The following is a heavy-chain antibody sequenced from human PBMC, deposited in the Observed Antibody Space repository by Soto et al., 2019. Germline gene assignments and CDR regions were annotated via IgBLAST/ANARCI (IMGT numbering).Heavy chain of an antibody. CDR1: GGSFSGYY. V-gene: IGHV4-34*01. J-gene: IGHJ4*02. CDR2: INQSGGT. Sequence: QVQLQQWGAGLLKPSETLSLTCAVYGGSFSGYYWSWIRQPPGKGLEWIGEINQSGGTHYNPSLKSRVTISVDTSKNQFALKLSSVTATDTAVYYCARGRSITMLRGAPPAYWGQGTLVTVSS. D-gene: IGHD3-10*01. CDR3: ARGRSITMLRGAPPAY.